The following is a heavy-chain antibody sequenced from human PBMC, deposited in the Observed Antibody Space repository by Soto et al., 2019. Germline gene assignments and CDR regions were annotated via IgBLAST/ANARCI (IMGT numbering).Heavy chain of an antibody. CDR2: IIPIFGTA. Sequence: ASVKVSCKASGGTFSSYAISWVRQAPGQGLEWMGGIIPIFGTANYAQKFQGRVTITADESTSTAYMELSSLRSEDTAVYYCARELRYFDWSVEGYYYGMDVWGQGTTVTVSS. CDR3: ARELRYFDWSVEGYYYGMDV. J-gene: IGHJ6*02. CDR1: GGTFSSYA. V-gene: IGHV1-69*13. D-gene: IGHD3-9*01.